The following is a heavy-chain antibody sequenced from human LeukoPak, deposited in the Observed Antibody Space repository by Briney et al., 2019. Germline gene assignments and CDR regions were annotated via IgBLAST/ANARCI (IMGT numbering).Heavy chain of an antibody. J-gene: IGHJ4*02. CDR2: IYYCGST. D-gene: IGHD3-3*01. CDR1: GVSISSYY. Sequence: PSQTLSLTCTVSGVSISSYYWSWLRQPPGKGLEWFGYIYYCGSTNYNPSLKSRVTISVETSKNQFSLKLSSVTAADTAVYYCARDAYDFWSGYYSRPHFDYWGQGTLVTVSS. CDR3: ARDAYDFWSGYYSRPHFDY. V-gene: IGHV4-59*01.